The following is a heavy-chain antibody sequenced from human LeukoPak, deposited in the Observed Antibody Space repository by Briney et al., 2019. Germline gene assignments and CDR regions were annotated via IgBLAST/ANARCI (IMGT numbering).Heavy chain of an antibody. CDR1: GYSFTSYW. D-gene: IGHD4-17*01. Sequence: GESLKISCKGSGYSFTSYWIGWLRQMPGKGLECMGIIYPGDSDTSYSPSFRGQVTISADKSITTAYLQWSSLKASDTAMYYCVRMTTVTTSDYWGQGTLVTVSS. CDR2: IYPGDSDT. CDR3: VRMTTVTTSDY. J-gene: IGHJ4*02. V-gene: IGHV5-51*01.